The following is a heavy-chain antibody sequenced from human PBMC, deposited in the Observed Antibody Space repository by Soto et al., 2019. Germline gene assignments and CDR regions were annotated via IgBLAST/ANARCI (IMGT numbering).Heavy chain of an antibody. CDR1: GFTFSSYS. J-gene: IGHJ4*02. D-gene: IGHD1-26*01. Sequence: GGSLRLSCAASGFTFSSYSMNWVRQAPGKGLEWVSSISSSSSYIYYADSVKGRFTISRDNAENSLYLQMTSLRAEDTAVYYCAVIVGAAKYFDYWGQGTLVTVSS. V-gene: IGHV3-21*01. CDR2: ISSSSSYI. CDR3: AVIVGAAKYFDY.